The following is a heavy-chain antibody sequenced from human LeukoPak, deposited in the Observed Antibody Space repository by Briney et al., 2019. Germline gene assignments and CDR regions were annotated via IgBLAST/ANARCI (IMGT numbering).Heavy chain of an antibody. V-gene: IGHV3-33*08. J-gene: IGHJ4*02. CDR2: IWYDGSNK. CDR3: ASSYYDILTGYQELDH. Sequence: PGGSLRLSCAASGFTFRNYYMHWVRQAPGKGLEWVAVIWYDGSNKNYADSIKGRFTISRDNSKNTLYLQMNSLRAEDTAVYYCASSYYDILTGYQELDHWGQGTLVTVSS. D-gene: IGHD3-9*01. CDR1: GFTFRNYY.